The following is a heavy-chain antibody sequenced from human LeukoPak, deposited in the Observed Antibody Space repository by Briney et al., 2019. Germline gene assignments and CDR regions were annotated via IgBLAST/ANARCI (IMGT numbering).Heavy chain of an antibody. D-gene: IGHD3-22*01. Sequence: GGSLRLSCAASGVTFSNYAMTWVRQAPGKGLEWVSSISASGGHTYYTDSVRGRFTVSRDNSKKTLYLQMNSLRAEDAAAYYCASDRSGSGVVGTFDIWGQGSMVTVSS. J-gene: IGHJ3*02. CDR1: GVTFSNYA. V-gene: IGHV3-23*01. CDR3: ASDRSGSGVVGTFDI. CDR2: ISASGGHT.